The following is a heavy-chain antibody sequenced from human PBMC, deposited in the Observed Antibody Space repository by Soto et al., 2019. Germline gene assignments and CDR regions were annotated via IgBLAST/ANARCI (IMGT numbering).Heavy chain of an antibody. D-gene: IGHD6-6*01. Sequence: GGSLRLSCAVSGFTFSDYGVHWVRQAPGKGLEWVAVMSYAGTYKYYADSVKGRFTISRDLSGNTLFLQMNSLRLEDTAVYFCAKEMYPRTVLDSSSPWGDYWGQGTLVTVSS. V-gene: IGHV3-30*18. CDR2: MSYAGTYK. CDR1: GFTFSDYG. J-gene: IGHJ4*02. CDR3: AKEMYPRTVLDSSSPWGDY.